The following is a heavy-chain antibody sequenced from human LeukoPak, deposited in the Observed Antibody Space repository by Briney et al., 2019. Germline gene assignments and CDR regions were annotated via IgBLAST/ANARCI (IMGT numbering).Heavy chain of an antibody. Sequence: PSETLSLTCTVSGGSISSYYWSWIRQPPGKGLEWIGYIYTSGSTNYNPSLKSRVTISVDTSKNQFSLKLSSVTAADTAVYYCARTPTTIFDYSYYLDVWGKGTTVTVSS. J-gene: IGHJ6*03. CDR1: GGSISSYY. CDR2: IYTSGST. D-gene: IGHD3-3*01. CDR3: ARTPTTIFDYSYYLDV. V-gene: IGHV4-4*09.